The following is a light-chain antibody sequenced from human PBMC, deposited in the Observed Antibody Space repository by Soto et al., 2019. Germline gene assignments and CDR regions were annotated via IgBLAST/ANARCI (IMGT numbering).Light chain of an antibody. CDR3: QQSYRIPLT. Sequence: DIQMTQSPSSLSASVGDRVTITCRASQSISSYLNWYQQKPGKAPKLLIYTASSLQSGVPPRFSGSGSGTDFTLTISSLQPEDFATYYCQQSYRIPLTFGPWTILDIK. J-gene: IGKJ3*01. CDR1: QSISSY. CDR2: TAS. V-gene: IGKV1-39*01.